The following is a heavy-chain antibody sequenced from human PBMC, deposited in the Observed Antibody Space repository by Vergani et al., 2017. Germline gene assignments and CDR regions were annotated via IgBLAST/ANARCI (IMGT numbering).Heavy chain of an antibody. D-gene: IGHD2-15*01. CDR1: GESIRSGSHY. CDR3: ARSRPYCTSGSCPAI. CDR2: IHTGGST. V-gene: IGHV4-61*02. Sequence: QVKLQESGPGLLKPSQTLSLTCTVSGESIRSGSHYWSWIRQAAGKGPEWIGHIHTGGSTDLNPSFKSRVSISVDTSKSQFSLKLNSVTVADTAVYYCARSRPYCTSGSCPAIWGQGTLVTVSS. J-gene: IGHJ4*02.